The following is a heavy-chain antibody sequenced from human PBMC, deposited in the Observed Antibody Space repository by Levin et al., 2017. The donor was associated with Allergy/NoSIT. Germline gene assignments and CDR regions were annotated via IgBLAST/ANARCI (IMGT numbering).Heavy chain of an antibody. J-gene: IGHJ5*02. V-gene: IGHV1-2*06. CDR3: ARETIAAPSYHWFDT. CDR2: LNPNSGDT. CDR1: GFTFSIYD. Sequence: PGESLKISCKASGFTFSIYDIHWVRQAPGQGLEWVGRLNPNSGDTESAQTFMGRVTMTRDTSTTTAFMELTRLRPDDTAVYFCARETIAAPSYHWFDTWGQGALVTVSA. D-gene: IGHD6-13*01.